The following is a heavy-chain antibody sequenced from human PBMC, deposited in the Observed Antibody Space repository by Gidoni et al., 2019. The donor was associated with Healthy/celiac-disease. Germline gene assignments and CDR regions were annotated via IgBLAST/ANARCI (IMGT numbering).Heavy chain of an antibody. CDR2: IYPGDSDT. J-gene: IGHJ3*02. V-gene: IGHV5-51*03. CDR3: ARSKGGLDYYDSSENAFDI. D-gene: IGHD3-22*01. Sequence: EVQLVQSGAEVKKPGESLKISCKGSGYSFTSYWLGWVRQMPGKGLEWMGIIYPGDSDTRYSPSFQGQVTISADKSISTAYLQWSSLKASDTAMYYCARSKGGLDYYDSSENAFDIWGQGTMVTVSS. CDR1: GYSFTSYW.